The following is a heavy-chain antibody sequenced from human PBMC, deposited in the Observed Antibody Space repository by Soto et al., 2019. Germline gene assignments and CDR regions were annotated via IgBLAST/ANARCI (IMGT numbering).Heavy chain of an antibody. D-gene: IGHD6-19*01. CDR1: GGTFSSYA. J-gene: IGHJ6*02. CDR3: AREVAVAGEPDYYYYYGMDV. CDR2: IIPIFGTA. V-gene: IGHV1-69*06. Sequence: QVQLVQSGAEVKKPGSSVKVSCKASGGTFSSYAISWVRQAPGQGLEWMGGIIPIFGTANYAQKFQDRVTITADKSTSTAYMELSSLRSEDTAVYYCAREVAVAGEPDYYYYYGMDVWGQGTTVTVSS.